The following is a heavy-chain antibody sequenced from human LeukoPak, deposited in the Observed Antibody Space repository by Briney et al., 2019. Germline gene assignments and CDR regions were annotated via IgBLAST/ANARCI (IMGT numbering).Heavy chain of an antibody. CDR1: GGSISSSSYY. CDR3: ARGARQQLVEWLDP. V-gene: IGHV4-39*07. D-gene: IGHD6-13*01. J-gene: IGHJ5*02. Sequence: PSETLSLTCTVSGGSISSSSYYWAWIRQPPGKGLEWIGSTYYSGSTYYNPSLKSRVTISVDTSKNQFSLKLSSVTAADTAVYYCARGARQQLVEWLDPWGQGTLVTVSS. CDR2: TYYSGST.